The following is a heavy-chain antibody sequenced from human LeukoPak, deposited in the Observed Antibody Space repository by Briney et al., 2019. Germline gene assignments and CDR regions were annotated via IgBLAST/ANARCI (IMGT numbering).Heavy chain of an antibody. V-gene: IGHV3-23*01. D-gene: IGHD4-17*01. J-gene: IGHJ4*02. Sequence: PGGSLRLSCAASGFTFSSYAMSWVRQAPGKGLEWVSAISGSGGSTYYADSVKGRFTISRDNSKNTLYLQMNSLRAEDTAVYYCAKDEVNDYGDWGGFDYWGQGTLVTVSS. CDR3: AKDEVNDYGDWGGFDY. CDR1: GFTFSSYA. CDR2: ISGSGGST.